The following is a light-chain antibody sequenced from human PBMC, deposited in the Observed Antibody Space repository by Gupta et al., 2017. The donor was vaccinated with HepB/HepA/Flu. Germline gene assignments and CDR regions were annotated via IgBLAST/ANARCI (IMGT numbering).Light chain of an antibody. J-gene: IGKJ4*01. V-gene: IGKV1-39*01. CDR2: AAS. Sequence: DIEMTPSPSSLSASVGDRVTITCRASQSISSYVNWYQQKPGIAPKLLIFAASTLQSGVPSRFSGSGSGTDFTLTISSLQPEDFATYYCQQSYNSPSLTFAGGTKVEIK. CDR3: QQSYNSPSLT. CDR1: QSISSY.